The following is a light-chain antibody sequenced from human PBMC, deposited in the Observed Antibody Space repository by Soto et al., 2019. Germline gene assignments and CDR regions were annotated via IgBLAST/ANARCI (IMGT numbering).Light chain of an antibody. CDR1: SSDVGGYNY. V-gene: IGLV2-14*01. CDR3: SSYTSSRTLV. J-gene: IGLJ1*01. Sequence: QSVLTQPASVSGSPGQSITISCTGTSSDVGGYNYVSWYQHHPGKAPELMIYEVSNRPSGVSNRFSGSKSGNTASLTISGLQAEDEADYHCSSYTSSRTLVFGTGTKGTLL. CDR2: EVS.